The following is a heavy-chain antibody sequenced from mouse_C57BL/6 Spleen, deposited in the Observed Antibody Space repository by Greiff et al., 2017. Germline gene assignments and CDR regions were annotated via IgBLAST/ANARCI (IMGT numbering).Heavy chain of an antibody. CDR2: IDPSDSET. CDR1: GYTFTSYW. CDR3: APAYYSNYGWYFDV. D-gene: IGHD2-5*01. V-gene: IGHV1-52*01. Sequence: VQLQQPGAELVRPGSSVKLSCKASGYTFTSYWMHWVKQRPIQGLEWIGNIDPSDSETNYNQKFKDKATLTVDKSSSTAYMQLSSLTSEDSAVYYCAPAYYSNYGWYFDVWGTGTTVTVSS. J-gene: IGHJ1*03.